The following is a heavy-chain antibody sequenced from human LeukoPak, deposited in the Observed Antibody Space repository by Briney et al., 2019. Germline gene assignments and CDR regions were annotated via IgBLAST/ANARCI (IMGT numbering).Heavy chain of an antibody. CDR2: ISSSSSMI. D-gene: IGHD4-17*01. V-gene: IGHV3-48*02. CDR3: ARGYGDLPARVPYFDY. J-gene: IGHJ4*02. CDR1: GFTFSSYS. Sequence: GGSLRLSCAASGFTFSSYSMNWVRQAPGKGLEWVPYISSSSSMIYYADSVKGRFTISRDNAKNSLYLQMKSLRDEDTAIYYCARGYGDLPARVPYFDYWGQGTLVTVSS.